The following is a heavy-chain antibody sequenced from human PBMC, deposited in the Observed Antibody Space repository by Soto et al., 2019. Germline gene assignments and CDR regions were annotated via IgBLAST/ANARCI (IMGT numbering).Heavy chain of an antibody. Sequence: QITLKESGPPLVKPTQTLTLTCTFSGLSLSTSGEAVGWIRQPPGKALEWLALIYWDDDKRYNPTLKTRLTITKDTSKNQVVLTLTNMDPVDTATSDCAQYVSTSPAGWFDPWGQGILVTVSS. V-gene: IGHV2-5*02. D-gene: IGHD3-10*02. CDR1: GLSLSTSGEA. CDR3: AQYVSTSPAGWFDP. CDR2: IYWDDDK. J-gene: IGHJ5*02.